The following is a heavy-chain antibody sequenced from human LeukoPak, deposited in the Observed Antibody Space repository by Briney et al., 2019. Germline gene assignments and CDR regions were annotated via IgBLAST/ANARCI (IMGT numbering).Heavy chain of an antibody. CDR1: GFTFSRYW. V-gene: IGHV3-74*01. D-gene: IGHD3-22*01. CDR2: IKSDGKT. CDR3: ARAPSEVGGYYPEYFRH. Sequence: GGSLRLSCEASGFTFSRYWMHWVRQAPGMGLVWVSRIKSDGKTNYADSVKGRFTISRDNAKNTVSLQMDSLRAEDTGVYYCARAPSEVGGYYPEYFRHWGQGTLVTVSS. J-gene: IGHJ1*01.